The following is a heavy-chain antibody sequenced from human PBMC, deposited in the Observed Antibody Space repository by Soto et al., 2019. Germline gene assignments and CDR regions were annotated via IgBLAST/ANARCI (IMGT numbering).Heavy chain of an antibody. V-gene: IGHV4-34*01. CDR2: INHSGST. Sequence: SETLSLTCAVYGGSFSGYYWSWILRPPGKGLEWIGEINHSGSTNYNPSLKSRVTISVDTSKNQFSLKLSSVTAADTAVYYCARARITMVRGDKNNWFDPWGQGTLVTVSS. CDR3: ARARITMVRGDKNNWFDP. J-gene: IGHJ5*02. CDR1: GGSFSGYY. D-gene: IGHD3-10*01.